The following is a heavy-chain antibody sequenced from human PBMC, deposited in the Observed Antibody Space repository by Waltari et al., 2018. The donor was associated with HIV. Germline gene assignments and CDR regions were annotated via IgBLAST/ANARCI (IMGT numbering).Heavy chain of an antibody. CDR3: AKDSSQVHWFGESLAL. D-gene: IGHD3-10*01. Sequence: QEQLVESGGGVVQPGDVLRLSCAASGPSFGSNGMHWVRQAPGKGLEWVGAISYDVIKKYYGDSLSGRFIISRDNSKKTLYLQMNTLRPEDTAIYCCAKDSSQVHWFGESLALWGQGTLVIVSS. J-gene: IGHJ4*02. V-gene: IGHV3-30*18. CDR1: GPSFGSNG. CDR2: ISYDVIKK.